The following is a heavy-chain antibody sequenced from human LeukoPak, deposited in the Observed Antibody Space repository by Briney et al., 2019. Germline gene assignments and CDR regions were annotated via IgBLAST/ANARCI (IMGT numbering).Heavy chain of an antibody. CDR1: GYSISSGYY. CDR3: ARLNQFVYRFDP. Sequence: PSETLSLTCAVSGYSISSGYYWGWIRQPPGKGLEWIGSISQSGNTYYNLSLKSRVTISVDTSKNQFSLKLSSVTAADTAFYYCARLNQFVYRFDPWGQGTLVTVSS. J-gene: IGHJ5*02. D-gene: IGHD3-16*01. V-gene: IGHV4-38-2*01. CDR2: ISQSGNT.